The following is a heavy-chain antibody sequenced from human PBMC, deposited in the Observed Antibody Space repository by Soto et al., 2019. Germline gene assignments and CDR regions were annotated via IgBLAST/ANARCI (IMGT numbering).Heavy chain of an antibody. CDR3: ARDISPLTRCFFQH. J-gene: IGHJ1*01. CDR2: IWYDGSNK. D-gene: IGHD1-20*01. V-gene: IGHV3-33*01. CDR1: GFTFSSYG. Sequence: PGGSLRLSCAASGFTFSSYGMHWVRQAPGKGLEWVAVIWYDGSNKYYADSVKGRFTISRDNSKNTLYLQMNSLRAEDTAVYYCARDISPLTRCFFQHWGQGTLVTVSS.